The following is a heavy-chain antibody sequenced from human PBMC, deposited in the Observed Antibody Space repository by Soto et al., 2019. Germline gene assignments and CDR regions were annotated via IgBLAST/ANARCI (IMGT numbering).Heavy chain of an antibody. D-gene: IGHD2-15*01. CDR1: GFTFSDYS. CDR2: IGTSTSTV. Sequence: EVQLVESGGGLVQPGGSLRLSCTASGFTFSDYSMNWVRQAPGKGLEWASYIGTSTSTVYYAGSVEGRFSISRDNAKNSLYLQMDSLRAEDTAVYYCARDSAYSFDYWGQGILVTVSP. CDR3: ARDSAYSFDY. J-gene: IGHJ4*02. V-gene: IGHV3-48*01.